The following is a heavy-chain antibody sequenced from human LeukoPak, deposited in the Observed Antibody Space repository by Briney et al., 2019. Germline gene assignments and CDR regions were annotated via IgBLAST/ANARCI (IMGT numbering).Heavy chain of an antibody. CDR3: ASGIQWTGNNY. Sequence: SETLSLTCTVSGGSISSYYWSWVRQPPGKGLGWIGYIYYSGSTNYNPSLKSRVTISVDTSKNQFSLKLSSVTAADTAVYYCASGIQWTGNNYWGQGTLVTVSS. D-gene: IGHD3/OR15-3a*01. V-gene: IGHV4-59*01. CDR2: IYYSGST. CDR1: GGSISSYY. J-gene: IGHJ4*02.